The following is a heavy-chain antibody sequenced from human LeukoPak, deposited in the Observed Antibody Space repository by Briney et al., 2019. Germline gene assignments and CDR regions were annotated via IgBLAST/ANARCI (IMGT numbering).Heavy chain of an antibody. V-gene: IGHV4-34*01. Sequence: SETLSLTCAVYGGSFSGYYWSWIRQPPGKGLEWIGEINHSGSTNYNPSLKSRVTISVDTSKNQFSLKLSSVAAADTAVYYCASPRAYYDILTGYSGNYYYGMDVWGQGTTVTVSS. D-gene: IGHD3-9*01. CDR3: ASPRAYYDILTGYSGNYYYGMDV. CDR1: GGSFSGYY. CDR2: INHSGST. J-gene: IGHJ6*02.